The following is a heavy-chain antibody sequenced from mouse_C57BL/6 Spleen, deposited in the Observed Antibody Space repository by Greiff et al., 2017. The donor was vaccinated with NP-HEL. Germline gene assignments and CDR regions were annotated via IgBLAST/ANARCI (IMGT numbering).Heavy chain of an antibody. CDR1: GYAFTNYL. D-gene: IGHD2-4*01. V-gene: IGHV1-54*01. CDR3: SYDYDSAWFAD. J-gene: IGHJ3*01. CDR2: INPGSGGT. Sequence: QVQLKQSGAELVRPGTSVKVSCKASGYAFTNYLIEWVKQRPGQGLEWIGVINPGSGGTNYNEKFKGKATVTADKSSNTAYMQLSSLTSDDSAVYFCSYDYDSAWFADWGQGTLVTVSA.